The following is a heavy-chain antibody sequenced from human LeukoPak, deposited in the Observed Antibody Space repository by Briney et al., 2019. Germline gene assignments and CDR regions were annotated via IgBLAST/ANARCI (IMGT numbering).Heavy chain of an antibody. CDR3: ASLKNYYDSSGYLVTDAFDI. J-gene: IGHJ3*02. Sequence: APVKVSCKASSYTFTSYGINWVRQAPGQGLEWMGCISAYNGNTNYAQKLQGRVTMTTDTSTSTAYMELRSLRSDDTAVYYCASLKNYYDSSGYLVTDAFDIWGQGTMVTVSS. D-gene: IGHD3-22*01. CDR1: SYTFTSYG. V-gene: IGHV1-18*01. CDR2: ISAYNGNT.